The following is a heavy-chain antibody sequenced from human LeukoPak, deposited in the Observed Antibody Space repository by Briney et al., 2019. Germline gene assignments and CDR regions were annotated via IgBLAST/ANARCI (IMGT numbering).Heavy chain of an antibody. J-gene: IGHJ4*02. D-gene: IGHD6-19*01. CDR3: ARDSSIAVAHTADY. Sequence: ASVKVSCKASGYTFTSYGISWVRQAPGQGLEWMGWISAYNGNTNYAQKLQGRVTMTTDTSTSTAYMELRSLRSDDTAVYYCARDSSIAVAHTADYWGQGTLVTVSS. CDR1: GYTFTSYG. V-gene: IGHV1-18*01. CDR2: ISAYNGNT.